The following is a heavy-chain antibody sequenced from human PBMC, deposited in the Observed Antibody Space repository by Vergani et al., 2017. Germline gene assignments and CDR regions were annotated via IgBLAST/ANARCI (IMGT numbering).Heavy chain of an antibody. J-gene: IGHJ3*02. CDR1: GGTFSSYA. CDR2: IIPIFGTA. D-gene: IGHD3-10*01. CDR3: ARIVGTYYYGSGSYLLGAFDI. V-gene: IGHV1-69*12. Sequence: QVQLVQSGAEVKKPGSSVKVSCKASGGTFSSYAISWVRQAPGQGLEWMGGIIPIFGTANYAQKFQGRVTITADESTSTAYMELSSLRSEDTAVYYCARIVGTYYYGSGSYLLGAFDIWSQGTMVTVSS.